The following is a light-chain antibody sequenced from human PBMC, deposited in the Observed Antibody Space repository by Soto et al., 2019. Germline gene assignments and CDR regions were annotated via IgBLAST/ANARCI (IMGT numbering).Light chain of an antibody. CDR2: EVN. V-gene: IGLV2-8*01. J-gene: IGLJ2*01. CDR3: SSYAGTNTDVI. Sequence: QSALTQPPSASGSPGQSVTISCTGTSSDVGGYVYVSWYQQYPGKAPKLMIYEVNKRPSGVPDRFSGSKSGNTASLTVSGLPGGEEADYYCSSYAGTNTDVIFGGGTKLTVL. CDR1: SSDVGGYVY.